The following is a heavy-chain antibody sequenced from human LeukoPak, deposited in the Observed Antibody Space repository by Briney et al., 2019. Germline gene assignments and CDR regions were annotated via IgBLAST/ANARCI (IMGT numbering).Heavy chain of an antibody. J-gene: IGHJ4*02. D-gene: IGHD1-26*01. Sequence: GGSLRLSCAASGFTFRSYEMNWVRQAPGKGLEWISYISGSGTTIYYADSVKGRFTISRDNAKNSLYLQMNSLRAEDTAVYYCARDLLGWELHYFDYWGQGTLVTVSS. CDR2: ISGSGTTI. CDR1: GFTFRSYE. CDR3: ARDLLGWELHYFDY. V-gene: IGHV3-48*03.